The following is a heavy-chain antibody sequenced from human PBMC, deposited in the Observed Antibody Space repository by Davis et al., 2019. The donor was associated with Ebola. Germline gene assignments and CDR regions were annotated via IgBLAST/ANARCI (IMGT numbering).Heavy chain of an antibody. CDR3: VKDLAPRWLQSPVDY. CDR2: ISSSSSYI. V-gene: IGHV3-21*01. D-gene: IGHD5-24*01. J-gene: IGHJ4*02. CDR1: GFTFSSYS. Sequence: GESLKISCAASGFTFSSYSMNWVRQAPGKGLEWVSSISSSSSYIYYADSVKGRFTISRDNSKNTLYLQMSSLRAEDTAVYYCVKDLAPRWLQSPVDYWGQGTLVTVSS.